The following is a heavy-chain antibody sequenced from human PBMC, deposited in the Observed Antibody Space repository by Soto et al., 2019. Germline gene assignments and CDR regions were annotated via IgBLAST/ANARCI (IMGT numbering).Heavy chain of an antibody. CDR1: GLIFETYS. V-gene: IGHV3-23*01. D-gene: IGHD1-7*01. CDR2: ISGAGGST. Sequence: EVQLLESGGGLVQPGGSLRLSCAASGLIFETYSMSWVRQPPGKGLEWVSGISGAGGSTYYADSVKGRFTISRDNSKNTLYLQVTSLRTEDTAVYYCAKSWGNTWELYYFDSWGQGTLVTVSS. CDR3: AKSWGNTWELYYFDS. J-gene: IGHJ4*02.